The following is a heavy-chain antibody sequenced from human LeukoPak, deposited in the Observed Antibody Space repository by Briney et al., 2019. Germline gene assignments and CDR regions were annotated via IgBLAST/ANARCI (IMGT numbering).Heavy chain of an antibody. Sequence: PSETLSLTCTVSGGSFSSYYWSWIRQPAGKGLEWIGRIYTHGSTNYNPSLKSRVTISVHKSMNQFSLKLSSVEQPDKGVYYCARIQRGGSGSFNYWGQGTLVTVSS. CDR1: GGSFSSYY. CDR2: IYTHGST. D-gene: IGHD3-10*01. CDR3: ARIQRGGSGSFNY. J-gene: IGHJ4*02. V-gene: IGHV4-4*07.